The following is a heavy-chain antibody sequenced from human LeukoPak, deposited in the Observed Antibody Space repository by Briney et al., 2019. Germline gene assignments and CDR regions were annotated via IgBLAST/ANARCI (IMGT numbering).Heavy chain of an antibody. CDR2: IDWDDDK. CDR1: GFSLSTSGMC. Sequence: VSGPALVKPTQTLTLTCTFSGFSLSTSGMCVNWIRQPPGKALEWLARIDWDDDKYYSTSLKTRLTISKDTSKNQVVLTMTNMDPVDTATYYCARIRAGPDYFDYWGQGALVTASS. V-gene: IGHV2-70*11. CDR3: ARIRAGPDYFDY. J-gene: IGHJ4*02.